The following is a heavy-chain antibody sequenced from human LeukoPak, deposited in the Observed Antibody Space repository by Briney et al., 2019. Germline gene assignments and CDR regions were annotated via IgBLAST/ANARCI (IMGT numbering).Heavy chain of an antibody. CDR3: ARDPGYYGSGTRGAFDY. Sequence: SETLSLTCTVSGGSIRSYYWSWIRQPAGKGLEWIGRIYTSGSTNYNPSLKSRVTMSVDPSKNQFSLKLNSVTAADTAMYYCARDPGYYGSGTRGAFDYWGQGTLVTVSS. CDR1: GGSIRSYY. CDR2: IYTSGST. V-gene: IGHV4-4*07. J-gene: IGHJ4*02. D-gene: IGHD3-10*01.